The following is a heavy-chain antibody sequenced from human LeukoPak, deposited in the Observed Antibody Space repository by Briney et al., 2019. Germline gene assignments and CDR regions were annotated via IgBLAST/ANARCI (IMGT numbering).Heavy chain of an antibody. CDR2: INHSGST. CDR1: GGSFSGYY. V-gene: IGHV4-34*01. CDR3: ARAELIVVVPAASTWFDP. J-gene: IGHJ5*02. D-gene: IGHD2-2*01. Sequence: SETLSLTCAVYGGSFSGYYWSWIRQPPGKGPEWSGEINHSGSTNYNPSLKSRVTISVDTSKNQFSLKLSSVTAADTAVYYCARAELIVVVPAASTWFDPWGQGTLVTVSS.